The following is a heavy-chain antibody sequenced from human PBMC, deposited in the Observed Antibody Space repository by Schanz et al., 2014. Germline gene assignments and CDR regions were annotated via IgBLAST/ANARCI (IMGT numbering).Heavy chain of an antibody. CDR2: IIPIHGIV. D-gene: IGHD4-17*01. CDR1: GYTTFTDYY. V-gene: IGHV1-69*09. Sequence: QVQLVQSGAEVKKPGASVKVSCKASGYTTFTDYYIHWVRQAPGQGLEWMGRIIPIHGIVNYAQRFQDRVRITADKSTSTAYMELSSLRSEDTAVYYCARGYGDSPTDFSGQGTLVTVSS. J-gene: IGHJ4*02. CDR3: ARGYGDSPTDF.